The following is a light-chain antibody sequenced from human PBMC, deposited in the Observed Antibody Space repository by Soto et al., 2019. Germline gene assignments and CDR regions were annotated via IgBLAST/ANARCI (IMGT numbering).Light chain of an antibody. CDR1: QSISSW. CDR2: KAS. V-gene: IGKV1-5*03. J-gene: IGKJ4*01. CDR3: QQYNSYPLT. Sequence: DIPMTQSPSTLSASVRDRVTITCRASQSISSWLAWYQQKPGKAPKLLIYKASSLESWVPSRFSGSGSGTEFTLTVSSLQPDDFATYYCQQYNSYPLTFGGGTTVEIK.